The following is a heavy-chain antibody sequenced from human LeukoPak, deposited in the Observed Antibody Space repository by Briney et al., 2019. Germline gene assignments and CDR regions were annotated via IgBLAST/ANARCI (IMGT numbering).Heavy chain of an antibody. CDR3: ARDRHYDSSGYYSPSFDY. V-gene: IGHV3-48*03. Sequence: GGSLRLSCAASGFTFSSYEMNWVRQAPGKGLEWVSYISSRGSTIYYADSVKGRFTISRDNAKNSLYLQMNSLRAEDTAVYYCARDRHYDSSGYYSPSFDYWGQGTLVTVSS. D-gene: IGHD3-22*01. CDR2: ISSRGSTI. CDR1: GFTFSSYE. J-gene: IGHJ4*02.